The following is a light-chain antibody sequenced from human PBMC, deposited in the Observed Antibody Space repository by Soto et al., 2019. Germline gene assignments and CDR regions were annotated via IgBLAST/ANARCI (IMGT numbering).Light chain of an antibody. CDR3: CSYAGSSSYV. J-gene: IGLJ1*01. Sequence: QPVLTQPASVSGSPGQSITISCTGSSSDVGRYNLVSWYQHHPGKAPKLIIYEGSQRPSGVSNRFFGSKSGNTAFLTISGLQAEDEADYHCCSYAGSSSYVFGTGTKLTVL. V-gene: IGLV2-23*01. CDR2: EGS. CDR1: SSDVGRYNL.